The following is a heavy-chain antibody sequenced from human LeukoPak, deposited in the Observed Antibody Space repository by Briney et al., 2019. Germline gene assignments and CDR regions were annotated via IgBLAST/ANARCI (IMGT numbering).Heavy chain of an antibody. CDR2: INPSGDST. V-gene: IGHV1-46*01. J-gene: IGHJ4*02. CDR1: GYTFTINH. D-gene: IGHD3-16*01. Sequence: GASVKISCKASGYTFTINHIHWARQAPGQGLEWMGVINPSGDSTTYAQNFQGRVTMTRDTSTSTVYMELRSLRSEDTAIYYCAKLATSDTGETYWGQGTLVIVSS. CDR3: AKLATSDTGETY.